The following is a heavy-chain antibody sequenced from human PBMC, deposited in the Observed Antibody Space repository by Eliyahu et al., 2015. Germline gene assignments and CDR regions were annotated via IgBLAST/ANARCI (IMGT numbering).Heavy chain of an antibody. CDR3: ARDIDNVYCAPWDY. CDR2: IKEDGRKK. J-gene: IGHJ4*02. CDR1: GFTFXSXW. Sequence: EVQLVESXGDLVQPGGSLXLSXEASGFTFXSXWXGWVRQAPGKGLEWVANIKEDGRKKYYVDSVKGRFTISRDNAKNSLYLQMNSLRAEDTAVYYCARDIDNVYCAPWDYWGQGTLVTVSS. D-gene: IGHD3-16*01. V-gene: IGHV3-7*01.